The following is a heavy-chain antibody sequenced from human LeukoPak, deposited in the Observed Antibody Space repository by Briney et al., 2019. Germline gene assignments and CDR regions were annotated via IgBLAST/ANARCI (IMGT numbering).Heavy chain of an antibody. CDR1: GGSISSYY. CDR2: IYYSGST. D-gene: IGHD1-14*01. J-gene: IGHJ3*02. Sequence: SETLSLTCTVSGGSISSYYWSWIRQPPGKGLEWTGYIYYSGSTNYNPSLKSRVTISVDTSKNQFSLKLSSVTAADTAVYYCARHRPSRTSSAFDIWGQGTMVTVSS. V-gene: IGHV4-59*08. CDR3: ARHRPSRTSSAFDI.